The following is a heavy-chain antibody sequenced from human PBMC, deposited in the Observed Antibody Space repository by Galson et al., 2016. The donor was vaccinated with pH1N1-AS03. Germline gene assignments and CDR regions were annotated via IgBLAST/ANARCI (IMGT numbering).Heavy chain of an antibody. V-gene: IGHV2-70*04. CDR3: ARSPYGDYDFDY. J-gene: IGHJ4*02. D-gene: IGHD4-17*01. Sequence: PALVKPTQTLTLTCTFSGFSLNTAPMRESWIRQPPGKALEWLARMAWDEDKFYSTSLKTRLTISKDTSQNQVVLTMTNMEPVDTATYYCARSPYGDYDFDYWGQATLVTVSA. CDR1: GFSLNTAPMR. CDR2: MAWDEDK.